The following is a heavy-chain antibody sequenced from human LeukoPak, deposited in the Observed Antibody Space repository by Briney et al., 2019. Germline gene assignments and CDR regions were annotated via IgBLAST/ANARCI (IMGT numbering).Heavy chain of an antibody. Sequence: ASVKVSCKASGYSFTAYYIHWVRQAPGQGLEWMGWLNPNSGDTHSAQKFQDRVTMTRDTSIATAYLELSRLRFDDTAVYYCAGGPAAATGESYWGQGTLVTVSS. CDR2: LNPNSGDT. D-gene: IGHD2-15*01. CDR3: AGGPAAATGESY. V-gene: IGHV1-2*02. J-gene: IGHJ4*02. CDR1: GYSFTAYY.